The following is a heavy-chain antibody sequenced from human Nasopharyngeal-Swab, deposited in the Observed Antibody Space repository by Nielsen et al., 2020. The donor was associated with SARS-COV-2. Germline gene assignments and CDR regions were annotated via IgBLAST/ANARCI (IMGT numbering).Heavy chain of an antibody. CDR2: IYYSGST. V-gene: IGHV4-39*01. D-gene: IGHD6-13*01. Sequence: RQAPGKGLEWIGSIYYSGSTYYNPSLKSRVTISVDTSKNQFSLKLSYVTAADTAVYYCARWRIAAAGNNWFDPWGQGTLVTVSS. J-gene: IGHJ5*02. CDR3: ARWRIAAAGNNWFDP.